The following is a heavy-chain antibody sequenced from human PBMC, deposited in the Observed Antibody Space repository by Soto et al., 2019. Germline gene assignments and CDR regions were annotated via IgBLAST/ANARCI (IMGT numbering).Heavy chain of an antibody. D-gene: IGHD2-15*01. CDR3: AHIEVLGSAFDI. CDR1: GFSFTTSEMR. V-gene: IGHV2-70*04. J-gene: IGHJ3*02. CDR2: IDWDDDK. Sequence: SGPTLVNPTQTLTLTCTFSGFSFTTSEMRVGWIRQPPGKALEWLARIDWDDDKFYSTSLKTRLTISKDTSKNLVVLTMTNMDPVDTASYSCAHIEVLGSAFDIWGQGTMVTVSS.